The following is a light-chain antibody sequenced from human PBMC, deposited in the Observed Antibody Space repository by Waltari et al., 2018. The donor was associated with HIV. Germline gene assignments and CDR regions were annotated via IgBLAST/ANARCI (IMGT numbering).Light chain of an antibody. V-gene: IGKV3-15*01. CDR1: QSVNSH. CDR3: QQYNHWPPYT. Sequence: EVVMTQSPATLSVSPGERATLSCRASQSVNSHLAWYQHKVGQAPRLLIYGASTRATGVPARFSGSGSGTEFTLTISSLQSEDVAVDYCQQYNHWPPYTFGQGTKLEIK. CDR2: GAS. J-gene: IGKJ2*01.